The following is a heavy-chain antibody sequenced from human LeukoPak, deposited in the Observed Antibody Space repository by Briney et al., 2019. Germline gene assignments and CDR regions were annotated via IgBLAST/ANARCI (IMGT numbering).Heavy chain of an antibody. V-gene: IGHV1-2*06. CDR1: GYTFTGYY. Sequence: ASVKVSCKASGYTFTGYYMHWVRQAPGQGLEWMGRINPNSGGTNYAQKLQGRVTMTTDTSTSTAYMELRSLRSDDTAVYYCARGIVGATILRDFDYWGQGTLVTVSS. CDR3: ARGIVGATILRDFDY. CDR2: INPNSGGT. J-gene: IGHJ4*02. D-gene: IGHD1-26*01.